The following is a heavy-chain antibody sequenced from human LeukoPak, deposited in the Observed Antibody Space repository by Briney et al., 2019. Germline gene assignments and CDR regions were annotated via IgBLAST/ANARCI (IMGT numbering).Heavy chain of an antibody. CDR3: AAWYNWNYGGSNWFDP. Sequence: GASVKVSCKASGYTFTSYYMHWVRQAPGQGLEWMGRIIPIFGTANYAQKFQGRVTITTDESTSTAYMELSSLRSEDTAVYYCAAWYNWNYGGSNWFDPWGQGTLVTVSS. D-gene: IGHD1-7*01. CDR2: IIPIFGTA. V-gene: IGHV1-69*05. J-gene: IGHJ5*02. CDR1: GYTFTSYY.